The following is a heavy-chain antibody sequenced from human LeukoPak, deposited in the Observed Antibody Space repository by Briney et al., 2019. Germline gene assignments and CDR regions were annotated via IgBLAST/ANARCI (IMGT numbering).Heavy chain of an antibody. D-gene: IGHD5-18*01. J-gene: IGHJ4*02. CDR3: ASPSGYGFYYFDY. CDR1: GGSISSSSYY. V-gene: IGHV4-39*01. CDR2: IYYSGST. Sequence: PSETLSPTCTVSGGSISSSSYYWGWIRQPPGKGLEWIGSIYYSGSTYYNPSLKSRVTISVDTSKNQFSLKLSSVTAADTAVYYCASPSGYGFYYFDYWGQGTLVTVSS.